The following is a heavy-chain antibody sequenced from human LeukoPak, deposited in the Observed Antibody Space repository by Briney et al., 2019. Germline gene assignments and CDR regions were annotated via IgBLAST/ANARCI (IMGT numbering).Heavy chain of an antibody. CDR2: INSDETST. J-gene: IGHJ4*02. D-gene: IGHD3-9*01. CDR3: ATHAASTAYSPLGY. CDR1: GFTFSSYW. Sequence: PGGSLRLSCAASGFTFSSYWMHRVRQAPGKGLLWVSRINSDETSTSYADSVKGRFTISRDNAKNTLYLQMNSLRPEDTAIYYCATHAASTAYSPLGYWGQGTLVTVSS. V-gene: IGHV3-74*01.